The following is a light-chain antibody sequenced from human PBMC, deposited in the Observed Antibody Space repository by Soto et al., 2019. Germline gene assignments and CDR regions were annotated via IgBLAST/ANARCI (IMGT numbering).Light chain of an antibody. Sequence: DIQMTQSPSSLSASVGDRVTITCRASQSISSYLNWYQQKPGKAPKLLIYAASSLQSGVPSRFSGSGSGTDFHLTISSLQPEDFATYYCQHSYSSPLTFGGGIKVEIK. J-gene: IGKJ4*01. V-gene: IGKV1-39*01. CDR3: QHSYSSPLT. CDR2: AAS. CDR1: QSISSY.